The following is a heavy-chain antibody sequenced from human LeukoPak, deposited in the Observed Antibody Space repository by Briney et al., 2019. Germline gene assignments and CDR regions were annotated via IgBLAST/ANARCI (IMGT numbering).Heavy chain of an antibody. Sequence: SVKVSCKASGGTFSNYAISWVRPAPGQGLEWMGRIIPILGIANYAQKFQGRVTITAVKSTSTAYMELSSLRSEDTAVYYCARSLDTAMVALDYWGQGTLVTVSS. CDR2: IIPILGIA. CDR1: GGTFSNYA. CDR3: ARSLDTAMVALDY. J-gene: IGHJ4*02. V-gene: IGHV1-69*04. D-gene: IGHD5-18*01.